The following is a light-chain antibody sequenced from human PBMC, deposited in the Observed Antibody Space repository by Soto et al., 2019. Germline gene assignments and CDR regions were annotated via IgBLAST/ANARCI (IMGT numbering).Light chain of an antibody. CDR1: QSISSW. CDR3: QQYNSYSET. J-gene: IGKJ1*01. Sequence: EIQMTQSPSALSASLVYRFIITCRASQSISSWLAWYQQKPGKAPKLLIYDASSLESGVPSRFSGSGSGTEFTLTISSLQPDDFATYYCQQYNSYSETFGQGTKV. V-gene: IGKV1-5*01. CDR2: DAS.